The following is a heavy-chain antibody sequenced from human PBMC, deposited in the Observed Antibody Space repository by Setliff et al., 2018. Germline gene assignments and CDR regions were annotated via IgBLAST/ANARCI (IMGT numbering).Heavy chain of an antibody. CDR2: IYYSGST. V-gene: IGHV4-31*03. CDR1: GGSISSGGYY. D-gene: IGHD3-10*01. CDR3: ASEAVISPNWFDP. Sequence: SETLSLTCTVSGGSISSGGYYWSWIRQHPGKGLEWIGYIYYSGSTYYNPSLKSRVTISVDTSKNQFSLKLSSVTAADTAVYYCASEAVISPNWFDPWGQGTLVTSPQ. J-gene: IGHJ5*02.